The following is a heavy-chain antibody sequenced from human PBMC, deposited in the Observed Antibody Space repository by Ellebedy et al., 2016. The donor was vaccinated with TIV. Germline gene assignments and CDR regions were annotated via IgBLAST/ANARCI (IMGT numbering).Heavy chain of an antibody. CDR1: GFTFSSYA. D-gene: IGHD5-18*01. CDR3: AKDRTPGDGYWVFDY. Sequence: GESLKISCAASGFTFSSYAMTWVRQAPGKGLEWVSGIVGSGAEKYADSVKGRFTISRDNSKSTVDLQMNSLRVEDTAVYFCAKDRTPGDGYWVFDYWGQGTLVTVSS. V-gene: IGHV3-23*01. CDR2: IVGSGAE. J-gene: IGHJ4*02.